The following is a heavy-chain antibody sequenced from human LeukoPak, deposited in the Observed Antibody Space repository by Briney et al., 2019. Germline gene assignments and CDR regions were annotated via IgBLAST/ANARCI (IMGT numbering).Heavy chain of an antibody. J-gene: IGHJ5*02. Sequence: SETLSLTCAVYGGSFSGYYWSWIRQPPGKGLEWIGEINHSGSTNYNPSLKSRVTISVDTSKNQFSLKLSSVTAADTAVCYCARGGVSSASGDWFDPWGQGTLVTVSS. V-gene: IGHV4-34*01. CDR2: INHSGST. D-gene: IGHD3-22*01. CDR3: ARGGVSSASGDWFDP. CDR1: GGSFSGYY.